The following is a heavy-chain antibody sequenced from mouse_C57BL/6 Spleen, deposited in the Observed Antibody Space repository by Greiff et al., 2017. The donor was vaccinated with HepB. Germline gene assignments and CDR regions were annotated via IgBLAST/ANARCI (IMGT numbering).Heavy chain of an antibody. CDR3: AREESYGNYGYFDV. CDR1: GYTFTNYW. Sequence: QVHVKQSGAELVRPGTSVKMSCKASGYTFTNYWIGWAKQRPGHGLEWIGDIYPGGGYTNYNEKFKGKATLTADKSSSTAYMQFSSLTSEDSAIYYCAREESYGNYGYFDVWGTGTTVTVSS. J-gene: IGHJ1*03. V-gene: IGHV1-63*01. D-gene: IGHD2-1*01. CDR2: IYPGGGYT.